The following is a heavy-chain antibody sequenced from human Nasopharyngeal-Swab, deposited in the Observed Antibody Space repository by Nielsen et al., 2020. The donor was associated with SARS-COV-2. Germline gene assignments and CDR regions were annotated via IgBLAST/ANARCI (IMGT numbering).Heavy chain of an antibody. CDR2: ISSSSSYI. CDR3: ARDYCSGGSCYFPNAFDI. J-gene: IGHJ3*02. Sequence: GGSLRLSCAASGFTFSSYSMNWVRQAPGKGLEWVSSISSSSSYIYYADSVKGRFTISRDNAKDSLYLQMNSLRAEDTAVYYCARDYCSGGSCYFPNAFDIWGQGTMVTVSS. D-gene: IGHD2-15*01. CDR1: GFTFSSYS. V-gene: IGHV3-21*01.